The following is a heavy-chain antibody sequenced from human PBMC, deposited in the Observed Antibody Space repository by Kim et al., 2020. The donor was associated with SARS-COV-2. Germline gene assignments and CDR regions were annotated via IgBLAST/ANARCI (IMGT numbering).Heavy chain of an antibody. J-gene: IGHJ4*02. V-gene: IGHV4-61*01. CDR3: ARDPGGLDY. CDR1: GGSVSSGSYY. Sequence: SETLSLTCTVSGGSVSSGSYYWSWIRQPPGKGLEWIGYIYYSGSTNYNPSLKSRVTISVDTSKNQFSLKLSSVTAADTAVYYCARDPGGLDYWGRGTLVT. D-gene: IGHD3-16*01. CDR2: IYYSGST.